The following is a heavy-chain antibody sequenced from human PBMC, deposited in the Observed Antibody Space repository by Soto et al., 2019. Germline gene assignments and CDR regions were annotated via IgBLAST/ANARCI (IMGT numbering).Heavy chain of an antibody. CDR2: ISAYNGNR. J-gene: IGHJ3*02. Sequence: GAPVKVSRKASCYPLYRYGISWVRQAPGQGLEWVAWISAYNGNRDTAQKFQGRVTMTLDTSTDTAHMELGDLTSADTGVYYCARGRIVASIHDAFEIWGQGTKVTVSS. D-gene: IGHD5-12*01. CDR1: CYPLYRYG. CDR3: ARGRIVASIHDAFEI. V-gene: IGHV1-18*01.